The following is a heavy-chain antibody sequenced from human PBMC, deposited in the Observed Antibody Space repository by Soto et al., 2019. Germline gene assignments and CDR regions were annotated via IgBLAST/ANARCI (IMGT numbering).Heavy chain of an antibody. J-gene: IGHJ3*02. CDR3: AKDLYYYDSSGYSHLDAFDI. Sequence: GGSLRLSGAASGFTFSSYGMHWVRQAPGKGLEWVAVISYDGSNKYYADSVKGRFTICRDNSKNALYLQMNSLRAEDTAVYYCAKDLYYYDSSGYSHLDAFDIWGQGTMVTVSS. CDR1: GFTFSSYG. V-gene: IGHV3-30*18. D-gene: IGHD3-22*01. CDR2: ISYDGSNK.